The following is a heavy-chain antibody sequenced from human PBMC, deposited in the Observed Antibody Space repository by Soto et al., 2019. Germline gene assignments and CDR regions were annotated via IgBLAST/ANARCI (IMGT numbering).Heavy chain of an antibody. V-gene: IGHV1-2*02. D-gene: IGHD3-22*01. J-gene: IGHJ4*02. CDR1: GNTFTGYY. Sequence: QVQLVQSGAEVKKPGASVKVSCKASGNTFTGYYMHWVRQAPGQGLEWMGWINPNSGGTNYAQKFQGRVTMTRDTSISTAYMELSRLRSDDTAVYYCARDPSRLGVITRGYDYWGQGTLVTVSS. CDR2: INPNSGGT. CDR3: ARDPSRLGVITRGYDY.